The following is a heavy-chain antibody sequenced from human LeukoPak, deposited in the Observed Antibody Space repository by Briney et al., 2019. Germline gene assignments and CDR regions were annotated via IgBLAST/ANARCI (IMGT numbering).Heavy chain of an antibody. Sequence: PVGSLRLSCAASGFTFSSYGMHWVRQAPGKGLEWVAVIWYDGSNKYYADSVKGRFTISRDNSKNTLYLQMNSLRAEDTAVYYCARVGSGSIHFDYWGQGTLVTVSS. V-gene: IGHV3-33*01. D-gene: IGHD3-10*01. CDR2: IWYDGSNK. J-gene: IGHJ4*02. CDR3: ARVGSGSIHFDY. CDR1: GFTFSSYG.